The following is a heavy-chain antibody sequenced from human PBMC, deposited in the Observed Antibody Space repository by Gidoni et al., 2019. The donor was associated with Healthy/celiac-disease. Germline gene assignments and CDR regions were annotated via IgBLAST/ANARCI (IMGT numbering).Heavy chain of an antibody. CDR3: AKDLEYYYDSSGYNG. D-gene: IGHD3-22*01. CDR2: INGSGGST. V-gene: IGHV3-23*01. Sequence: EVQLLESGGGLVQPGGSLRLSCAAAGFTFRSYAMSWVRQAPGKGLEWFSPINGSGGSTYYADSVKGRFTISRDNSKNTLYLQMNSLRAEDTAVYYCAKDLEYYYDSSGYNGWGQGTLVTVSS. CDR1: GFTFRSYA. J-gene: IGHJ4*02.